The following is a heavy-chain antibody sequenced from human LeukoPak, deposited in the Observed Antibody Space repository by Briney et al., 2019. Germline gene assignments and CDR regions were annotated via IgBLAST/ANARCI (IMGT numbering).Heavy chain of an antibody. V-gene: IGHV3-7*01. Sequence: SGGSLRLSCVGSGFIFSAYWMAWVRQAPGKGPEWVANINEDGGEERYVDSVRGRFTISRDNTKNSLSLQMNSLRAEDTAVYYCATYRSLNRREFQYWGQGTLLTVSS. J-gene: IGHJ1*01. CDR3: ATYRSLNRREFQY. D-gene: IGHD6-19*01. CDR2: INEDGGEE. CDR1: GFIFSAYW.